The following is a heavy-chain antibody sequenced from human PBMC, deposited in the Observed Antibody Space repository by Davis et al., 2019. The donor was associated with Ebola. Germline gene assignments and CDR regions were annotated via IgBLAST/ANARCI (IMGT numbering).Heavy chain of an antibody. Sequence: ASVKVSCKASGYTFTNYGINWMRQAPGQGLEWMGWMNPNSGNTGYAQKFQGRVTMTRNTSISTAYMELSSLRSEDTAVYYCARGRGYSGYEVDYWGQGTLVTVSS. D-gene: IGHD5-12*01. CDR3: ARGRGYSGYEVDY. CDR1: GYTFTNYG. V-gene: IGHV1-8*01. J-gene: IGHJ4*02. CDR2: MNPNSGNT.